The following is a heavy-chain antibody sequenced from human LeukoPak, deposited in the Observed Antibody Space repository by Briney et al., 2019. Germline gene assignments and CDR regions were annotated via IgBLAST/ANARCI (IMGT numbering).Heavy chain of an antibody. CDR2: IYYSGST. J-gene: IGHJ4*02. CDR3: ARLVEGFGELLTFYYFDY. Sequence: PSETLSLTCSVSGGSISSGGYYWSWIRQHPGKGLEWIGYIYYSGSTYYNPSLKSRVTISVDTSKNQFSLKLSSVTAADTAVYYCARLVEGFGELLTFYYFDYWGQGTLVTVSS. V-gene: IGHV4-31*03. D-gene: IGHD3-10*01. CDR1: GGSISSGGYY.